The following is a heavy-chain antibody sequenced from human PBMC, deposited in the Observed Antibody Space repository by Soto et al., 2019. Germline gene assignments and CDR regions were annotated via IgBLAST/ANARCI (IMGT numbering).Heavy chain of an antibody. CDR2: ISWHRGSI. Sequence: EVQLVESGGGLVQPGGSLRLSCAASGFTFDDYSMHWVRQAPGRGLEWVSGISWHRGSIDYADSVKGRFTISRDNAKHYQYQVMISLRPAHKFVYYCARGDLVDVACYFEYWGRGALVTISS. V-gene: IGHV3-9*01. CDR1: GFTFDDYS. J-gene: IGHJ4*02. CDR3: ARGDLVDVACYFEY. D-gene: IGHD2-2*01.